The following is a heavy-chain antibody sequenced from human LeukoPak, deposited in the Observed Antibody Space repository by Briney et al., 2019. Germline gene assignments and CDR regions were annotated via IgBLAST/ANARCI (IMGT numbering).Heavy chain of an antibody. CDR2: IDPSDSYT. Sequence: GESLKISCKGSGYSFTSYWISWVRQMPGKGLEWMGRIDPSDSYTNYGPSFQGHVTISADKSISTAYLQWSSLKASDTAMYYCARRRYDILTGYNWFDPWGQGTLVTVSS. CDR3: ARRRYDILTGYNWFDP. V-gene: IGHV5-10-1*01. D-gene: IGHD3-9*01. CDR1: GYSFTSYW. J-gene: IGHJ5*02.